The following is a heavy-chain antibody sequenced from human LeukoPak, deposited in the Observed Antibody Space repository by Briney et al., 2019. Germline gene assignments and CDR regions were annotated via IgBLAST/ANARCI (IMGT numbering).Heavy chain of an antibody. J-gene: IGHJ3*02. CDR3: ARESSGYSSSWYGSAFDI. V-gene: IGHV4-30-2*01. Sequence: SQTLSLTCAASGCSISSGGYSWICIRQPPGKGLEWIGYIYHSGSTYYNPSLKSRVTISVDRSKNQFSLKLSSVTAADTAVYYCARESSGYSSSWYGSAFDIWGQGRMVTVSS. D-gene: IGHD6-13*01. CDR1: GCSISSGGYS. CDR2: IYHSGST.